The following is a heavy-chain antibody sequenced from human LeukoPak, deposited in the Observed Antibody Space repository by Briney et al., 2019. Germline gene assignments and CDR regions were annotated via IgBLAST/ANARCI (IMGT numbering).Heavy chain of an antibody. D-gene: IGHD4-23*01. CDR2: IGTAGDT. V-gene: IGHV3-13*01. CDR3: ARRVPGGTELDY. CDR1: GFTFSSYD. Sequence: PGRSLRLSCAASGFTFSSYDMHWVRQATGKGLEWVSAIGTAGDTYYPGSVKGRFTISRENAKNSLYLQMNSLRAGDTAVYYCARRVPGGTELDYWGQGTLVTVSS. J-gene: IGHJ4*02.